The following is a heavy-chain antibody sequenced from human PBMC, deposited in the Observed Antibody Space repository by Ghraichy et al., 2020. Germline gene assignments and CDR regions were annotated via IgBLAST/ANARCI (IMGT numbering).Heavy chain of an antibody. CDR1: GGSISSYY. V-gene: IGHV4-59*01. J-gene: IGHJ3*02. Sequence: TLSLTCTVSGGSISSYYWSWIRQPPGKGLEWIGYIYYSGSTNYNPSLKSRVTISVDTSKNQFSLKLSSVTAADTAVYYCARGYSSSWDHDAFDIWGQGTMVTVSS. CDR2: IYYSGST. D-gene: IGHD6-13*01. CDR3: ARGYSSSWDHDAFDI.